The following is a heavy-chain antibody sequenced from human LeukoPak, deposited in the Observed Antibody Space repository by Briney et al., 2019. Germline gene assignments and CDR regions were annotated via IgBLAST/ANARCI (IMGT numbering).Heavy chain of an antibody. CDR1: GGTFSSYA. Sequence: SVKVSCKASGGTFSSYAISWVRQAPGQGLEWMGGIIPIFGTANYAQKFQGRVTITADESTSTAYMELSGLRSEDTAVYYCARDQYDSSGYYPLFDYWGQGTLVTVSS. CDR3: ARDQYDSSGYYPLFDY. D-gene: IGHD3-22*01. CDR2: IIPIFGTA. J-gene: IGHJ4*02. V-gene: IGHV1-69*13.